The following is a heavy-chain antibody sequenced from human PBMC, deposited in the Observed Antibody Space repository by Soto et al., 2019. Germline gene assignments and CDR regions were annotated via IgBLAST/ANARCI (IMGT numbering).Heavy chain of an antibody. CDR2: ISYDGSNK. D-gene: IGHD3-22*01. CDR3: AKAIGARITMIVVVITNAFDI. J-gene: IGHJ3*02. Sequence: XGSLRLSCSDSGFTFSSYGIHWVRQAPGRGLEWVAVISYDGSNKYYADSVKGRFTISRDNSKNTLYLQMNSLRAEDTAVYYCAKAIGARITMIVVVITNAFDIWGQGTMVTVSS. V-gene: IGHV3-30*18. CDR1: GFTFSSYG.